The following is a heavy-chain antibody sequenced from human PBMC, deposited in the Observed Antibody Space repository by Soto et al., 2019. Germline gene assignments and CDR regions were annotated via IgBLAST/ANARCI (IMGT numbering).Heavy chain of an antibody. Sequence: QVQLVESGGGVVQPGRSLRLSCAASGFTFSSYAMHWVRQAPGKGLEWVAVISYDGSNKYYADSVKGRFTISRDNSKNTLYLQMNSLRAEDTAVYYWAREWWLQRNPFDYWGQGTLVTVSS. CDR1: GFTFSSYA. CDR2: ISYDGSNK. D-gene: IGHD5-18*01. V-gene: IGHV3-30-3*01. CDR3: AREWWLQRNPFDY. J-gene: IGHJ4*02.